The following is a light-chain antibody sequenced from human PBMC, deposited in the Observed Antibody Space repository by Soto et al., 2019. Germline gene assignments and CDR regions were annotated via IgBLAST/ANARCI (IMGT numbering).Light chain of an antibody. CDR3: CSYAGSYTLL. Sequence: QSALTQPRSVSGSPGQSVTISCTGTSSDVGGYNYVSWYQHHPGKAPKLIIYDVTKRPSGAPDRFSGSKSGNTASLTISGLQTDDEADYYCCSYAGSYTLLFGGGTKLTVL. J-gene: IGLJ2*01. V-gene: IGLV2-11*01. CDR1: SSDVGGYNY. CDR2: DVT.